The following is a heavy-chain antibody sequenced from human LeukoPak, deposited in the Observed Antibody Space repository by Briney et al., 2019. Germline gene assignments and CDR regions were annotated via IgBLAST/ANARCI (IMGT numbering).Heavy chain of an antibody. CDR2: ISAYNGNT. V-gene: IGHV1-18*01. J-gene: IGHJ3*02. CDR1: GGTFSSYA. Sequence: RGASVTVSCKASGGTFSSYAISWVRQAPGQGLEWMGWISAYNGNTNYAQKLQGRVTMTTDTSTSTAYMELRSLRSDDTAVYYCASSVDGSSSLDIWGQGTMVTVSS. CDR3: ASSVDGSSSLDI. D-gene: IGHD6-13*01.